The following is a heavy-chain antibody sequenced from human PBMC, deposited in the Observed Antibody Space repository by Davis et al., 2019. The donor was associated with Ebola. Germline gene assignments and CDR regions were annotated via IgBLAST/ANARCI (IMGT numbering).Heavy chain of an antibody. J-gene: IGHJ4*02. V-gene: IGHV1-69*13. CDR3: AKTEKPMDQYFEY. D-gene: IGHD3-10*01. CDR2: IIPLFGTA. CDR1: GGTFSSYT. Sequence: SVKVSCKASGGTFSSYTISWVRQAPGQGLEWMGGIIPLFGTANYAQKFQGRVTITADEATSTAYMELTGLTSEDTAVYFCAKTEKPMDQYFEYWGQGALVTVSS.